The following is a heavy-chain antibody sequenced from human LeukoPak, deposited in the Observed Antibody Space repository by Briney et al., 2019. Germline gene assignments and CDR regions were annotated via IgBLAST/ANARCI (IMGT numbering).Heavy chain of an antibody. CDR3: ARQADYDILTGFDY. Sequence: SSETLSLTCTVSGGSISSYYWSWIRQPLGKGLEWIGYIYYSGSTNYNPSLKSRVTISVDTSKNQFSLKLSSVTAADTAVYYCARQADYDILTGFDYWGQGTLVTVSS. V-gene: IGHV4-59*08. J-gene: IGHJ4*02. CDR1: GGSISSYY. CDR2: IYYSGST. D-gene: IGHD3-9*01.